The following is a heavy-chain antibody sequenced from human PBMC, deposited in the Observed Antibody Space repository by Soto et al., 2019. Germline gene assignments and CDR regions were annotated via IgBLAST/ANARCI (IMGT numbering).Heavy chain of an antibody. Sequence: QVQLVQSGAEVKKPGSSVKVSCKASGGTFSSYAISWVRQAPGQGLEWMGGIIPIFGTANYAQKFQGRVTITADESTSTAYMGLSSLRSEDTAVYYCARVGGGYCSGGSCYPNWFDPWGQGTLVTVSS. J-gene: IGHJ5*02. CDR1: GGTFSSYA. D-gene: IGHD2-15*01. CDR2: IIPIFGTA. CDR3: ARVGGGYCSGGSCYPNWFDP. V-gene: IGHV1-69*12.